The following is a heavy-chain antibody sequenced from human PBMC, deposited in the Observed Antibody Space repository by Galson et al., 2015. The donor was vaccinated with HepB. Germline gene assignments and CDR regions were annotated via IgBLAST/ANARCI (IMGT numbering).Heavy chain of an antibody. V-gene: IGHV3-23*01. Sequence: SLRLSCAASGFTFRGYAMNWVRQAPGKGLEWISVISGNSEYKEYADSVKGRFTVSRDNSKNTLFLQMESLVADDTAVYYCAKDSKKWLGVDSWGQGTLVTVSS. J-gene: IGHJ4*02. CDR3: AKDSKKWLGVDS. CDR2: ISGNSEYK. CDR1: GFTFRGYA. D-gene: IGHD3-10*01.